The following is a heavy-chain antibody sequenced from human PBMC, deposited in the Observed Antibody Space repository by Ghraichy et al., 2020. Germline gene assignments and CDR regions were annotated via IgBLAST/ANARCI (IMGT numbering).Heavy chain of an antibody. J-gene: IGHJ4*02. Sequence: SETLSLTCTVSGGSISSYYWSWIRQPPGKGLEWIGYIYYSGSTNYNPSLKSRVTISVDTSKNQFSLKLSSVTAADTAVYYCARDRGAVAGRDYFDYWGQGTLVTVSS. D-gene: IGHD6-19*01. CDR1: GGSISSYY. CDR3: ARDRGAVAGRDYFDY. CDR2: IYYSGST. V-gene: IGHV4-59*01.